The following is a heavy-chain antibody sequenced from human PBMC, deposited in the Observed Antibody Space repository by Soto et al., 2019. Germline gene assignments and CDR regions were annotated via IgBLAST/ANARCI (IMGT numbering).Heavy chain of an antibody. CDR3: ARDPDCTNGVCYDQGNYGMDV. J-gene: IGHJ6*02. V-gene: IGHV4-4*02. Sequence: SETLSLTCAVSGGSISSSNWWSWVRQPPGKGLEWIGEIYHSGSTNYNPSLKSRVTISVDKSKNQFSLKLSSVTAADTAVYYCARDPDCTNGVCYDQGNYGMDVWGQGTLVTVSS. CDR2: IYHSGST. D-gene: IGHD2-8*01. CDR1: GGSISSSNW.